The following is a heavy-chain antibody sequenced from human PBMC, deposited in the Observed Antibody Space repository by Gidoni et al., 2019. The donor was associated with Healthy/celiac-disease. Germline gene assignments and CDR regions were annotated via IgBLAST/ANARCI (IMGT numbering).Heavy chain of an antibody. Sequence: QVQLVESGGGVVQPGRSLRLSCAASGFTFSSYVMHWCRQAPGKGLAWVAVIWYDGSNKYYADSVKGRFTISRDNSKNTLYLQMNSLRAEDTAVYYCARDYGSGSYWPYYYYYYGMDVWGQGTTVTVSS. D-gene: IGHD3-10*01. J-gene: IGHJ6*02. CDR3: ARDYGSGSYWPYYYYYYGMDV. CDR2: IWYDGSNK. V-gene: IGHV3-33*01. CDR1: GFTFSSYV.